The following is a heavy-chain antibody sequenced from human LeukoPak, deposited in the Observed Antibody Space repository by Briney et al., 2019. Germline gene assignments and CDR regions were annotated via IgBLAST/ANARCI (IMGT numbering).Heavy chain of an antibody. Sequence: SGPTLVNPTQTLTLTCTFSGFSLSISGVGVGWIRQPPGKALEWLALIYWDDDKRYSPSLKSRLTITEDTSKNQVVLTMTNMDPVDTATYYCAHSLWFGDLSPYFDYWGQGTLVTVSS. J-gene: IGHJ4*02. CDR3: AHSLWFGDLSPYFDY. CDR2: IYWDDDK. CDR1: GFSLSISGVG. D-gene: IGHD3-10*01. V-gene: IGHV2-5*02.